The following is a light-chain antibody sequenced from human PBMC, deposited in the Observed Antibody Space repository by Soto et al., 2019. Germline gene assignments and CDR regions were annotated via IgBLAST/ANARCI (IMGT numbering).Light chain of an antibody. CDR3: QQRSSRPPT. Sequence: EMVVTQSRATLSVSTRERATLSCRASHSVSSNLASYQQKPGQATRLLIYGASTRATGIPARFSGSGSGTEFPLTVSRLEPEDSAVYCCQQRSSRPPTFGQATKL. J-gene: IGKJ1*01. CDR2: GAS. CDR1: HSVSSN. V-gene: IGKV3-11*01.